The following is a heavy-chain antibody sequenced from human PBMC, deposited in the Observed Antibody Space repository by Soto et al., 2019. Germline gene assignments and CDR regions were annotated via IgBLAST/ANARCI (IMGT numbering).Heavy chain of an antibody. V-gene: IGHV4-59*01. J-gene: IGHJ4*02. CDR1: GDSISTFY. CDR3: ARQRGNYFDY. Sequence: PSETLSLTCTVSGDSISTFYWSWIRQPPGKGLEWIGYIYYTGSTNYNPSLKSRVTMSVDTSKKQFSLKLTSVTAADTAVYYCARQRGNYFDYWGQGGLVTVSS. D-gene: IGHD3-10*01. CDR2: IYYTGST.